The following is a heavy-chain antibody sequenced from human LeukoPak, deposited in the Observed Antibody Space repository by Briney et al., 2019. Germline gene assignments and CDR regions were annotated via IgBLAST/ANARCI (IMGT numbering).Heavy chain of an antibody. V-gene: IGHV4-39*01. CDR2: VYYSGST. Sequence: SETLSLTCTVSGGSISSSSYYWDWIRQPPGKGLEWIGSVYYSGSTYYNPSLKSRVTISVDTSKNQCSLKLRSVTAADTAVYYCARLAYSSSSRWFDPWGQGTLVTVSS. D-gene: IGHD6-6*01. CDR1: GGSISSSSYY. J-gene: IGHJ5*02. CDR3: ARLAYSSSSRWFDP.